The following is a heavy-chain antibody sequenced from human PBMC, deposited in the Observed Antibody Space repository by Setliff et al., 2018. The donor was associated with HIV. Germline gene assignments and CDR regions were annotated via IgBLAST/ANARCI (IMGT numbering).Heavy chain of an antibody. D-gene: IGHD4-17*01. Sequence: GESLKISCKGSGYSFTSYWISWVRQMPGKGLEWTGRIDPSNSNTNYSPSFQGHVTISADKSISTAYLQWSSLKASDTAMYYCARGFYGDYYFDYWGQGTLVTVSS. CDR1: GYSFTSYW. CDR3: ARGFYGDYYFDY. CDR2: IDPSNSNT. V-gene: IGHV5-10-1*01. J-gene: IGHJ4*02.